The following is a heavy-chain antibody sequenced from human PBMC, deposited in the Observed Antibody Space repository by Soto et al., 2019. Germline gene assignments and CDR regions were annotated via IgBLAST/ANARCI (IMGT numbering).Heavy chain of an antibody. Sequence: EVQLLESGGGLVQPGGSLRLSCAASGFSFSSYAMVWVRQAPGKGLEWVSVISARGGSLYFADSVKGRYTISRDNSENVLSLEMNSLRAEDTATYFCAKGSIDYSAAVDNWGQGTLVVVSS. CDR1: GFSFSSYA. CDR3: AKGSIDYSAAVDN. D-gene: IGHD1-26*01. V-gene: IGHV3-23*01. CDR2: ISARGGSL. J-gene: IGHJ4*02.